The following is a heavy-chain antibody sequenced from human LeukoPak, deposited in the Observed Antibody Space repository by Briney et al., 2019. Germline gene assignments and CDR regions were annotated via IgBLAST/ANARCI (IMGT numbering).Heavy chain of an antibody. CDR1: GFTFSNYG. V-gene: IGHV3-7*01. CDR3: ARDREVTKGNWFGP. J-gene: IGHJ5*02. CDR2: IKQDGSEK. Sequence: GGSLRLSCAASGFTFSNYGMSCVRQAPGKGLEWVASIKQDGSEKFYVDSVKGRFTISRDNAKNSLYLQMNSLRAEDTAVYYCARDREVTKGNWFGPWGQGTLVTVSS. D-gene: IGHD4-17*01.